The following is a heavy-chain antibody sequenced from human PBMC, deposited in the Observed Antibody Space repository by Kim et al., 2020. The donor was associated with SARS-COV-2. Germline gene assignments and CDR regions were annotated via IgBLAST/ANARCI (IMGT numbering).Heavy chain of an antibody. CDR2: GSP. V-gene: IGHV3-66*01. J-gene: IGHJ4*02. Sequence: GSPYYADSVKCRFTISRDNSKNMVYLQMNSLRAEDTAVYYCARVERGVDYWGQGTLVTVSS. D-gene: IGHD3-16*01. CDR3: ARVERGVDY.